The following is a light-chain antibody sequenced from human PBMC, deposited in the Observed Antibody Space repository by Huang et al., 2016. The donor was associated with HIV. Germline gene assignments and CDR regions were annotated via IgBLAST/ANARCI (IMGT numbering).Light chain of an antibody. CDR3: QQYYNTPLT. Sequence: DIVMTQSPDFLAVSLGERATINCKSSQSLLYSYNNKNYLAWYQQKPGQPPKLLIYWASTRDSGVPDRFTGSGSGTVFTLTISSLQAEDVAIYYCQQYYNTPLTFGQGTKLVIK. V-gene: IGKV4-1*01. CDR1: QSLLYSYNNKNY. J-gene: IGKJ2*01. CDR2: WAS.